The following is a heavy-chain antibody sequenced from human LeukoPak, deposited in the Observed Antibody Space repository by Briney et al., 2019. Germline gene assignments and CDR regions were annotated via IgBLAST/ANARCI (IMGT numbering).Heavy chain of an antibody. Sequence: PSETLSLTCAVYGGSFSGYYWSWIRQPPGKGLEWIGEINHSGSTNYNPSLKSRVTISVDTSKNQFSLKLSSATAADTAVYYCASFSGSEVYFDYWGQGTLVTVSS. CDR3: ASFSGSEVYFDY. D-gene: IGHD3-22*01. CDR1: GGSFSGYY. J-gene: IGHJ4*02. CDR2: INHSGST. V-gene: IGHV4-34*01.